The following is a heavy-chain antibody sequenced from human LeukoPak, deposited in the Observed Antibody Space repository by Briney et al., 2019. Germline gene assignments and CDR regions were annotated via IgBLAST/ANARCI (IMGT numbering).Heavy chain of an antibody. Sequence: ASVRVSCKASGYTFTGYDINWVRQSTGQGLQWMGWMNPDTGDTGYAQKFQGRVTMTRNTSIDTAYMELSGLRSEDTAIYYCTRGSLSGSSRDYWGQGTLVTVSS. V-gene: IGHV1-8*01. CDR3: TRGSLSGSSRDY. D-gene: IGHD1-26*01. CDR1: GYTFTGYD. CDR2: MNPDTGDT. J-gene: IGHJ4*02.